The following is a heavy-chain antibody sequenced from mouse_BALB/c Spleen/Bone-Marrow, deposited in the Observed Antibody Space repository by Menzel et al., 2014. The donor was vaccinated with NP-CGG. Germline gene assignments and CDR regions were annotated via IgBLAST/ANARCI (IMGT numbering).Heavy chain of an antibody. CDR1: GYTFTSYY. Sequence: QVQPKQSGPELVKPGASVRISYKASGYTFTSYYIHWVKQRPGQGLEWIGWIYPGNVDTKYNEKFKGKATLTADKSSSTAYMQLSSLTSEDSAVYFCARGGSANWEGFAYWGQGTLVTVSA. CDR3: ARGGSANWEGFAY. V-gene: IGHV1S56*01. J-gene: IGHJ3*01. D-gene: IGHD4-1*01. CDR2: IYPGNVDT.